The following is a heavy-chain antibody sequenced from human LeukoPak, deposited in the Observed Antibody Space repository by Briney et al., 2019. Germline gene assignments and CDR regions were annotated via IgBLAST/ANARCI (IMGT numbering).Heavy chain of an antibody. CDR2: IGRSGDKT. V-gene: IGHV3-23*01. J-gene: IGHJ4*02. D-gene: IGHD2-15*01. CDR1: GFTFSNCA. CDR3: AKSRGYCSAGSSCYFDY. Sequence: GGSLRLSCAASGFTFSNCAMSWVRQAPGQGLEWVSVIGRSGDKTNYADPVKGRFTASRDNSKNTLYLQMNSLRAEDTAVYYCAKSRGYCSAGSSCYFDYWGRGTLVTVSS.